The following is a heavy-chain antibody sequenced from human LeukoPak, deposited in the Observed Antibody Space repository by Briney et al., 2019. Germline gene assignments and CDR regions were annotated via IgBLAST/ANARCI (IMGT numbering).Heavy chain of an antibody. CDR3: ANSHLTGDYYYYYYMDV. V-gene: IGHV3-23*01. J-gene: IGHJ6*03. Sequence: GGSLRLSCAASGFTFSSYAMSGVRQAPGKGLEWVSPISGSGGSTYYADSVKGRFTISRDNSKNTLYLQMNSLRAEDTAVYYCANSHLTGDYYYYYYMDVWGKGTTVTVSS. CDR2: ISGSGGST. D-gene: IGHD3-9*01. CDR1: GFTFSSYA.